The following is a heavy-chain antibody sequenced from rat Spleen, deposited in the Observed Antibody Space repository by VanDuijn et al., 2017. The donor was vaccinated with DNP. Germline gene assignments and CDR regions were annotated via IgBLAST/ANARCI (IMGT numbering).Heavy chain of an antibody. D-gene: IGHD1-11*01. CDR1: GFTFSSYW. CDR3: AKPASYGGYWFAY. CDR2: ISTGGGNT. V-gene: IGHV5-58*01. J-gene: IGHJ3*01. Sequence: EVQVLESGGGLVQPGRSLRLSCVASGFTFSSYWMYWIRQAPGKGLEWVASISTGGGNTYYRDSVKGRFTISRDNAKSTLYLQMNSLRSEDTATYYCAKPASYGGYWFAYWGQGTLVTVSS.